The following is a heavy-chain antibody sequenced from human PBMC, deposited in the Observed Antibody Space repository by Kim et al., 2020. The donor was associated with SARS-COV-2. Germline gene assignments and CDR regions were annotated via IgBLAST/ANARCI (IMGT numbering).Heavy chain of an antibody. CDR3: ARKARMDV. V-gene: IGHV3-33*01. J-gene: IGHJ6*02. CDR2: DGSNK. Sequence: DGSNKYYADSVKGRFTISRDNSKNTLYLQMNSLRAEDTAVYYCARKARMDVWGQGTTVTVSS.